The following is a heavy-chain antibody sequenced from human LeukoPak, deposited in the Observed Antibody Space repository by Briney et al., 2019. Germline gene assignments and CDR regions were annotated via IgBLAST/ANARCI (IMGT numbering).Heavy chain of an antibody. Sequence: GSLRLSCAASGFTFSDYSMNWIRQPPGKGVEWIGEINHSGSTNYNPSLKSRVTISVDTSKNQFSLQLSSVTAADTAVYYCARGGRRLRWYLDYWGQGTLVTVSS. J-gene: IGHJ4*02. CDR1: GFTFSDYS. CDR2: INHSGST. V-gene: IGHV4-34*01. CDR3: ARGGRRLRWYLDY. D-gene: IGHD4-23*01.